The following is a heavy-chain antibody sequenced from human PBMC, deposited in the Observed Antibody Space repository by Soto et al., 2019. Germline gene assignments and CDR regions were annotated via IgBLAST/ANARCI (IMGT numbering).Heavy chain of an antibody. CDR1: GFTFRSSP. Sequence: EVQLLESGGGLVQPGGSLRLSCAVSGFTFRSSPMSWVRRAPGKGLEWVSGINGGDDSKHYAESVRGRFTITRDNSKNTLLLQMNSLRAEDTAIYYCARGKPTAYDSSGSAYYYYGMDVWGQGTTVTVSS. V-gene: IGHV3-23*01. CDR3: ARGKPTAYDSSGSAYYYYGMDV. CDR2: INGGDDSK. J-gene: IGHJ6*02. D-gene: IGHD3-22*01.